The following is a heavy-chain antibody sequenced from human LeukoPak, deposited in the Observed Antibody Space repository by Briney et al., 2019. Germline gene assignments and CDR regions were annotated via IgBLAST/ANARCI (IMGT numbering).Heavy chain of an antibody. CDR3: ARDHDYYDSSGYYRYFDY. J-gene: IGHJ4*02. V-gene: IGHV4-59*01. CDR2: IYYSGST. Sequence: SETLSLTCSVSGDSISSYYWSWIRQPPGKGLEWIGYIYYSGSTNYNPSLKSRVTISVDTSKNQFSLKLSSVTAADTAVYYCARDHDYYDSSGYYRYFDYWGQGTLVTVSS. CDR1: GDSISSYY. D-gene: IGHD3-22*01.